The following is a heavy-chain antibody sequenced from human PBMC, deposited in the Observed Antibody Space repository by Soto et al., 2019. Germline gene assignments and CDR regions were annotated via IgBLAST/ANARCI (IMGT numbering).Heavy chain of an antibody. J-gene: IGHJ4*02. Sequence: GASVTVSCQASCSTFTSYGISWVRQAPGQGLEWMGWISAYNGNTNYAQKLQGRVTMTTDTSTSTAYMELRSLRSDDTAVYYCARGRSGSYLDVGSYWGQGTLVTVSS. CDR1: CSTFTSYG. CDR3: ARGRSGSYLDVGSY. CDR2: ISAYNGNT. V-gene: IGHV1-18*01. D-gene: IGHD1-26*01.